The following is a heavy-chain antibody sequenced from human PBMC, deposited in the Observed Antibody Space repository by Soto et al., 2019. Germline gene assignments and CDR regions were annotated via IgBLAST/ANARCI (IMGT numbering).Heavy chain of an antibody. Sequence: SQTLSLTCVISGDSVSSNTVAWNWIRQSPSGGLEWLGRTYYRSKWSHDYAVSVESRITINPDTSKNQFSLQLDSVTPADTAVYFCARDSPGYGDYVLFYYWAQGTRVTVSS. CDR3: ARDSPGYGDYVLFYY. J-gene: IGHJ4*02. D-gene: IGHD4-17*01. CDR1: GDSVSSNTVA. CDR2: TYYRSKWSH. V-gene: IGHV6-1*01.